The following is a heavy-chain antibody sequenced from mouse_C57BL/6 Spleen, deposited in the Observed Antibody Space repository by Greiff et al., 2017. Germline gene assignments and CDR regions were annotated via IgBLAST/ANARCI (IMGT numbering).Heavy chain of an antibody. J-gene: IGHJ2*01. Sequence: EVKLVESGPELVKPGASVKISCKASGYSFTGYYMNWVKQSPEKSLEWIGEINPSTGGTTYNQKFKAKATLTVDKSSSTAYMQLKSLTSEDSAVYYCAITTVENYFDYWGQGTTLTVSS. V-gene: IGHV1-42*01. CDR2: INPSTGGT. D-gene: IGHD1-1*01. CDR1: GYSFTGYY. CDR3: AITTVENYFDY.